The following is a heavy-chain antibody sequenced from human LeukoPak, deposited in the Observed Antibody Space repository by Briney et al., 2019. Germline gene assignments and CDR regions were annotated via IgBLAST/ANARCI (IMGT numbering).Heavy chain of an antibody. Sequence: GGSLRLYCAASGFTFDDYDMSWLRQAPGQGLKWVSGINRNGSSSGYADCVKGRFTISRDNAQNSLYLQMNSLRDEDTALYYCARGSAYYDFWSGPYYFDYWGQGTLVTVSS. CDR3: ARGSAYYDFWSGPYYFDY. D-gene: IGHD3-3*01. CDR2: INRNGSSS. CDR1: GFTFDDYD. V-gene: IGHV3-20*04. J-gene: IGHJ4*02.